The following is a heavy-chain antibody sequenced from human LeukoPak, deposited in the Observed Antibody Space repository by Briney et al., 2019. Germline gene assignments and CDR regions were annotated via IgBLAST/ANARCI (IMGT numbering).Heavy chain of an antibody. D-gene: IGHD6-13*01. Sequence: SETLSLTCTVSGGSISSYYWSWIRQSAGKGLEWIGRIYSSGSTNYNPSLKSRVTMSVDTSKNQFSLNLSSVTAADTAVYYCARDASSPPHNFDYWGQGTLVTVSS. V-gene: IGHV4-4*07. J-gene: IGHJ4*02. CDR2: IYSSGST. CDR3: ARDASSPPHNFDY. CDR1: GGSISSYY.